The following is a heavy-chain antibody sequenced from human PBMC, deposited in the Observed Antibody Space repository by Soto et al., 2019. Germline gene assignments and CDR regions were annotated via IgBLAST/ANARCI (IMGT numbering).Heavy chain of an antibody. CDR3: ARITVVVAAPTRPPDAPIDY. Sequence: GPTLVNATQTLTLTCTFSGFSLSTSGMCVSWIRQPPGKALEWLARIDWDDDKYYSTSLKTRLTISKDTSKNQVVLTMTNMDPVDTATYYCARITVVVAAPTRPPDAPIDYWGQGTLVTVSS. V-gene: IGHV2-70*11. D-gene: IGHD2-15*01. J-gene: IGHJ4*02. CDR1: GFSLSTSGMC. CDR2: IDWDDDK.